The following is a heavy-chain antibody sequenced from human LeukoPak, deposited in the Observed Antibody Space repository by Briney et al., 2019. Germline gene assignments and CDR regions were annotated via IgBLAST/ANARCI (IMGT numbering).Heavy chain of an antibody. CDR1: GFTFSSYE. J-gene: IGHJ4*02. CDR2: IYYSGST. CDR3: ARARRPSYDDGLSYFDY. V-gene: IGHV4-39*07. D-gene: IGHD3-22*01. Sequence: GSLRLSCAASGFTFSSYEMNWVRQPPGKGLEWIGSIYYSGSTYYNPSLKSRVTISVDTSKNQFSLKLSSVTAADTAVYYCARARRPSYDDGLSYFDYWGQGTLVTVSS.